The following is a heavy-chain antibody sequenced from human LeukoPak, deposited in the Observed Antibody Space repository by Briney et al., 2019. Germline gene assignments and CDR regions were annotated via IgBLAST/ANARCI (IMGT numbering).Heavy chain of an antibody. CDR2: ISSSSSYI. J-gene: IGHJ6*03. CDR1: GFTFSSYS. Sequence: SGVSLRLSCAASGFTFSSYSMNWVRQAPGKGLEWVSSISSSSSYIYYADSVKGRFTISRDNAKNSLYLQMNSLRAEDTAVYYCARDAGSRIQLWLRSYYYMDVWGKGTTVTVSS. V-gene: IGHV3-21*01. D-gene: IGHD5-18*01. CDR3: ARDAGSRIQLWLRSYYYMDV.